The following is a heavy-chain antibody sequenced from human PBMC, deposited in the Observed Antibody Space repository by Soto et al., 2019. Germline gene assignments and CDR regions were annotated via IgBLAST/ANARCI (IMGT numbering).Heavy chain of an antibody. V-gene: IGHV3-23*01. D-gene: IGHD1-1*01. CDR3: AKGAEMPTIPFDY. J-gene: IGHJ4*02. CDR2: INKSGGSR. CDR1: GFTFSTFA. Sequence: GGSLRLSCEASGFTFSTFAMSWVRQAPGRGLEWVSRINKSGGSRYYPDSVRGRFTVSRDNSKNTLYLQMNSLRDEDTAIYYCAKGAEMPTIPFDYWGQGALVAVSS.